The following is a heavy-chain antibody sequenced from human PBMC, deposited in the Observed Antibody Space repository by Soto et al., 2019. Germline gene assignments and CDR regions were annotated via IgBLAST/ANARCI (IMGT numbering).Heavy chain of an antibody. CDR3: ARERNLXYADISGFYYYYYGMDV. Sequence: PSETLSLTCTVSGVSISASGYYWSWIRQHPGKGLEWIGNVYHSGSTDYNPSLRSRVTISVDTSKNHFSLKLSSVTAADTAVYYCARERNLXYADISGFYYYYYGMDVWGQGTTVTVSS. V-gene: IGHV4-31*03. CDR1: GVSISASGYY. J-gene: IGHJ6*02. CDR2: VYHSGST. D-gene: IGHD3-22*01.